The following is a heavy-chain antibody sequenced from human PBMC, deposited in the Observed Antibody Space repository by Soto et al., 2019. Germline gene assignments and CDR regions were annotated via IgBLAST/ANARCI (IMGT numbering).Heavy chain of an antibody. CDR2: TFYSGST. Sequence: SETLSLTCTVSGGSISSSSYYWGWIRQPPGKGLEWIGSTFYSGSTYYNPSLKSRVTISVDTSKNQFSLKLSSVTAADTAVYYCARHLTYCSAGSCYSDFPYYGMDVWGQGTTVTVSS. D-gene: IGHD2-15*01. CDR3: ARHLTYCSAGSCYSDFPYYGMDV. CDR1: GGSISSSSYY. V-gene: IGHV4-39*01. J-gene: IGHJ6*02.